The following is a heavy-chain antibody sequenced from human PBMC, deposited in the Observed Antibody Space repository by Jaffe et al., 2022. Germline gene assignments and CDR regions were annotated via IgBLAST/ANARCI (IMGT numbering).Heavy chain of an antibody. D-gene: IGHD3-10*01. Sequence: QVQLVQSGAEVKKPGSSVKVSCKASGGTFSSYAISWVRQAPGQGLEWMGGIIPIFGTANYAQKFQGRVTITADESTSTAYMELSSLRSEDTAVYYCARGVQGVQPRYYYYYYMDVWGKGTTVTVSS. V-gene: IGHV1-69*01. CDR1: GGTFSSYA. CDR3: ARGVQGVQPRYYYYYYMDV. CDR2: IIPIFGTA. J-gene: IGHJ6*03.